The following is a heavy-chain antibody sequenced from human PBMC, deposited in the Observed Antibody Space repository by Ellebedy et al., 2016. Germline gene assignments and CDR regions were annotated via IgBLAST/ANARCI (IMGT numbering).Heavy chain of an antibody. CDR3: APTLRAAEYFQH. CDR2: INPSGGST. V-gene: IGHV1-46*01. Sequence: ASVKVSXKASGYTFTSYYMHWVRQAPGQGLEWMGIINPSGGSTSYAQKFQGRVTMTRDTSTSTVYMELSSLRSEDTAVYYCAPTLRAAEYFQHWGQGTLVTVSS. CDR1: GYTFTSYY. D-gene: IGHD2-15*01. J-gene: IGHJ1*01.